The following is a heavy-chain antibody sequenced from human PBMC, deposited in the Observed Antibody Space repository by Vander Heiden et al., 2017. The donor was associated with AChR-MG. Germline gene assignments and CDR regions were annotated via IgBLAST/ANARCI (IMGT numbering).Heavy chain of an antibody. D-gene: IGHD3-16*01. CDR3: AKDGLGPGAYDYSWGSLSLDY. CDR2: ISYDGSNK. CDR1: GFTFSSYG. Sequence: QVQLVESGGGVVQPGRSLRLSCAASGFTFSSYGMHWVRQAPGKGLEWVAVISYDGSNKYYADSVKGRFTISRDNSKNTLYLQMNSLRAEDTAVYYCAKDGLGPGAYDYSWGSLSLDYWGQGTLVTVSS. J-gene: IGHJ4*02. V-gene: IGHV3-30*18.